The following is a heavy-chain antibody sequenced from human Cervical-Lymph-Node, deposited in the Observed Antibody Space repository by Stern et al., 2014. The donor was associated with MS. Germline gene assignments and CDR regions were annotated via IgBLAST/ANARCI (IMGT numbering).Heavy chain of an antibody. Sequence: EVQLVESGGGLVKPRESLRLSCAASGFTLTTSSMTWVRQAPGKGLEWVSSISSTSSYIYYADSVKGRFTISRDNAKKTLSLQMNSLRVEDTAIYYCARADTTGGYYFDYWGQGTLVTVSS. J-gene: IGHJ4*02. CDR3: ARADTTGGYYFDY. CDR2: ISSTSSYI. V-gene: IGHV3-21*01. CDR1: GFTLTTSS. D-gene: IGHD1-1*01.